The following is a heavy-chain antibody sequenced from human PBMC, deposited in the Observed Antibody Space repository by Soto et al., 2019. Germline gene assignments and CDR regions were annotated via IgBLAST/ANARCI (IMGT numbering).Heavy chain of an antibody. J-gene: IGHJ3*02. CDR1: RVICSSCD. Sequence: GYLRVSAEASRVICSSCDIGMVRLAPGKALEWVSTILVSDSTNYEDSVRGRFTISRDRSKNTVYLQMNSLTAGDTAVYYWAKATATGGGAFDISSQGTIVP. CDR2: ILVSDST. CDR3: AKATATGGGAFDI. D-gene: IGHD2-8*02. V-gene: IGHV3-23*01.